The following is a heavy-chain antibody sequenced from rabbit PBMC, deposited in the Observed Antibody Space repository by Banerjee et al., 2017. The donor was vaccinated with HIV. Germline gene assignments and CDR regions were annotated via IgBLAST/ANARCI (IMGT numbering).Heavy chain of an antibody. V-gene: IGHV1S40*01. CDR1: GFSFSSNYY. CDR3: DREDTVSTGGYGLGL. J-gene: IGHJ6*01. CDR2: IYTGSSGST. Sequence: QSLEESGGHLVKPGASLTLTCTASGFSFSSNYYMCWVRQAPGKGLEWIACIYTGSSGSTYYASWAKGRFTISKTSSTTVTLQMSSLTVADTAPYFCDREDTVSTGGYGLGLWGQGTLVTVS. D-gene: IGHD6-1*01.